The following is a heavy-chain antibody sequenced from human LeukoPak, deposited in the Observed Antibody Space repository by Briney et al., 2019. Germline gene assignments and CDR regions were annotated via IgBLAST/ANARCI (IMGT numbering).Heavy chain of an antibody. Sequence: SGPTLLNPTQTLTFTCTFSEFSLTTRGPPVAWLRQPPRNALVWLAVIYGNEDKRYSPSLMSRLSITKDTSKNQVFLTMTNMDPADTATYFCAHRQMSTFDYWGQGTLVTVSS. V-gene: IGHV2-5*01. CDR1: EFSLTTRGPP. D-gene: IGHD5-24*01. J-gene: IGHJ4*02. CDR2: IYGNEDK. CDR3: AHRQMSTFDY.